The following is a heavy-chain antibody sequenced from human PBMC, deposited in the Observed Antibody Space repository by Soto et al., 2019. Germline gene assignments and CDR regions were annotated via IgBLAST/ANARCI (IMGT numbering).Heavy chain of an antibody. V-gene: IGHV4-31*03. D-gene: IGHD3-9*01. Sequence: QVQLQESGPGLVKPSQTLSLTCTVSGGSISSGGYYWSWIRQHPGKGLEWIGYIYYSGSTYYNPSLKSRVTISVDTSKIQFSLTLSSVTAACTAVYYCARDPEARDYDILTGYTWRAFDIWGQGTMVTVSS. J-gene: IGHJ3*02. CDR1: GGSISSGGYY. CDR2: IYYSGST. CDR3: ARDPEARDYDILTGYTWRAFDI.